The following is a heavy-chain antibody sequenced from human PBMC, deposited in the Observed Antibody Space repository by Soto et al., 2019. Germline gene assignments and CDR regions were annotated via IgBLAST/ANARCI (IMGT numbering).Heavy chain of an antibody. CDR2: ISSSSSTI. J-gene: IGHJ4*02. V-gene: IGHV3-48*01. D-gene: IGHD3-22*01. Sequence: EVQLVESGGGLVQPGGSLRLSCAASGFTFSSYSMNWVRQAPGKGLEWVSYISSSSSTIYYADSVKGRFTISRDNAKNSLYLQMNSMRAEDTAVYYCARDQYESRGYYETFDYWGQGTLVTVSS. CDR1: GFTFSSYS. CDR3: ARDQYESRGYYETFDY.